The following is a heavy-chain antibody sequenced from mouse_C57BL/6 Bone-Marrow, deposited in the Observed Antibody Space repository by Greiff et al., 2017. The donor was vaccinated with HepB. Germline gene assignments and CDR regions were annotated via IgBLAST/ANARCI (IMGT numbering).Heavy chain of an antibody. J-gene: IGHJ3*01. Sequence: EVHLVESGGGLVQPKGSLKLSCAASGFSFNTYAMNWVRQAPGKGLEWVARIRSKSNNYATYYADSVKDRFTISRDDSESMLYLQMNNLKTEDTAMYYCVKHLYYSGSSSLFAYWGQGTLVTVSA. CDR1: GFSFNTYA. CDR2: IRSKSNNYAT. V-gene: IGHV10-1*01. D-gene: IGHD1-1*01. CDR3: VKHLYYSGSSSLFAY.